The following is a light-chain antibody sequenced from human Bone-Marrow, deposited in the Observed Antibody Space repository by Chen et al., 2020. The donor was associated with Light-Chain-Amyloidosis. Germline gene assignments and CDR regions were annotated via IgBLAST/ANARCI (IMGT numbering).Light chain of an antibody. CDR1: SSNSGAGYD. Sequence: QSVLTQPPSVSGAPGQRLTISCTGSSSNSGAGYDVHWYQQLPGTAPKLLIYANSNRPSGVPDRFSGSKSGTSASLAITGLQAEDEADYYCQSYDSSLSGVVFGGGTKLTVL. J-gene: IGLJ2*01. CDR2: ANS. CDR3: QSYDSSLSGVV. V-gene: IGLV1-40*01.